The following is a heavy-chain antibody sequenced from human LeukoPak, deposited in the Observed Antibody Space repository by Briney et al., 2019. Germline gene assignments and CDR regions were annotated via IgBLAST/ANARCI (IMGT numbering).Heavy chain of an antibody. CDR2: TYYRSTWYN. J-gene: IGHJ5*02. CDR3: TRRVTQYDCFYR. D-gene: IGHD2-21*02. Sequence: SQTLSLTCAISGDCVSSNSVTWNWIRQSPSRGLEWLGRTYYRSTWYNDYAVSVRGRITVNPDTSKNQFSLHLNSVTPEDTAVYGGTRRVTQYDCFYRWGHGILETLSS. CDR1: GDCVSSNSVT. V-gene: IGHV6-1*01.